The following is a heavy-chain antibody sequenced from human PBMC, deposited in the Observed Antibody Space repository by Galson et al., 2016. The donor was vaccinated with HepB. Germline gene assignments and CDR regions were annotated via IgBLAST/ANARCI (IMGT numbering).Heavy chain of an antibody. CDR2: ISGSGDKT. V-gene: IGHV3-23*01. CDR1: GFSVSSYA. D-gene: IGHD4-17*01. Sequence: SLRLSCAASGFSVSSYALSWVRQPPGKGLEWVSTISGSGDKTYYIDSVKGRFTISRDNSKDTLYLQMNSLRAEDTAVYYCAKSAGRAVTTLDYYYGMDVWGQGTTVTVSS. CDR3: AKSAGRAVTTLDYYYGMDV. J-gene: IGHJ6*02.